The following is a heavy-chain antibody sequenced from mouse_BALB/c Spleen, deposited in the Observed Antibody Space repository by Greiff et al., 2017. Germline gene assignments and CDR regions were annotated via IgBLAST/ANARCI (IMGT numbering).Heavy chain of an antibody. V-gene: IGHV1-5*01. D-gene: IGHD2-4*01. CDR2: IYPGNSDT. Sequence: EVQLVESGTVLVRPGASVKMSCKASGYSFTSYWMHWVKQRPGQGLEWIGAIYPGNSDTSYNQKFKGKAKLTAVTSASTAYMELSSLTNEDSAVYYCTRSEQDYGMDYWGQGTTLTVSS. CDR3: TRSEQDYGMDY. CDR1: GYSFTSYW. J-gene: IGHJ2*01.